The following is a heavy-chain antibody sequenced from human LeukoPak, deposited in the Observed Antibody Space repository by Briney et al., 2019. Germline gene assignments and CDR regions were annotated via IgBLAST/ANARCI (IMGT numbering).Heavy chain of an antibody. CDR2: INPTGGST. V-gene: IGHV1-46*01. CDR3: ARDNSVGDNAWWFDP. J-gene: IGHJ5*02. Sequence: ASVKVSCTASGYTFTSYYMHWVRQAPGQGLEWMGLINPTGGSTGYAQKFQGRVTMTRDMSTSTDYMELSGLRSEDTAIYYCARDNSVGDNAWWFDPWGQGTLVTVSS. D-gene: IGHD1-26*01. CDR1: GYTFTSYY.